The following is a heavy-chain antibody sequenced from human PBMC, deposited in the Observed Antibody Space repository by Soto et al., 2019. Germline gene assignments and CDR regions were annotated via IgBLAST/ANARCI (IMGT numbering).Heavy chain of an antibody. CDR2: IYYSGST. D-gene: IGHD3-3*01. V-gene: IGHV4-31*03. CDR3: ARGHYDFWGGSPYNWFDP. J-gene: IGHJ5*02. CDR1: GGSISSGGYY. Sequence: SETLSLTCTVSGGSISSGGYYWSWIRQHPEKGLEWIGYIYYSGSTYYNPSLKSRVTISVDTSKNQFSLKLSSVTAADTAVYYCARGHYDFWGGSPYNWFDPWGQGTLVTVSS.